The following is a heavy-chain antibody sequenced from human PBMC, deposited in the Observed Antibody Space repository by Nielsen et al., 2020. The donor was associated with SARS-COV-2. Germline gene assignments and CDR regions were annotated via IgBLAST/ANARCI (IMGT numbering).Heavy chain of an antibody. J-gene: IGHJ4*02. D-gene: IGHD3-10*01. CDR1: GYSSTSFW. V-gene: IGHV5-51*01. CDR2: IFPGDSET. CDR3: AREHGSGHYYFDH. Sequence: GESLKISCKGFGYSSTSFWIAWVRQMPGKGLECMGIIFPGDSETRYSPSFQGQVTISADKSINTAYLLWSSLKASDTAVYYCAREHGSGHYYFDHWGQGTLVTVSS.